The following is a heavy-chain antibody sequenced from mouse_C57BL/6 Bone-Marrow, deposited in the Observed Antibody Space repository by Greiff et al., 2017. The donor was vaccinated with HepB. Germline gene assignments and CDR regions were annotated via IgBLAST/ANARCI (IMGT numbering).Heavy chain of an antibody. V-gene: IGHV5-6*01. CDR2: ISSGGSYT. CDR3: ARPRDGYYPYFDV. D-gene: IGHD2-3*01. J-gene: IGHJ1*03. Sequence: EVKLVESGGDLVKPGGSLKLSCAASGFTFSSYGMSWVRQTPDKRLEWVATISSGGSYTYYTDSVKGRFTITRDNAKNTLYLQMSSLKSEDTAMYYCARPRDGYYPYFDVWGRGTTVTVSA. CDR1: GFTFSSYG.